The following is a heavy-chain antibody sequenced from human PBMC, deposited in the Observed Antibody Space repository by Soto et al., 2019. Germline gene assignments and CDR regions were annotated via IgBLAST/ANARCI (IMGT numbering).Heavy chain of an antibody. CDR1: GGCISSSNW. D-gene: IGHD5-18*01. CDR2: IYHSGST. V-gene: IGHV4-4*02. Sequence: SETLSLTCAVSGGCISSSNWWSWVRQPPGKGLEWIGEIYHSGSTNYNPSLKSRVTISVDKSKNQFSLKLSSVTAADTAVYYCARGRGYSYGPYYYYYGMDVWGQGTTVTVSS. J-gene: IGHJ6*02. CDR3: ARGRGYSYGPYYYYYGMDV.